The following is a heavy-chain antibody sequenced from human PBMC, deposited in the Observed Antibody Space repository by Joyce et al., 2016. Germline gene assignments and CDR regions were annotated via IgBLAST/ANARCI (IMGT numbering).Heavy chain of an antibody. V-gene: IGHV4-59*02. J-gene: IGHJ6*04. Sequence: QVQLQESGPGRVKPSETLSLSCTVSGGSVRGYYWSWIRQSPGKGLEWIGNIYYNGRTNYNPSLESRVIISVATSKNPFFLRVRCMAAADTDLYYCARECPYEDCYYYGMDVWGEGTTVIISS. CDR3: ARECPYEDCYYYGMDV. D-gene: IGHD3-3*01. CDR2: IYYNGRT. CDR1: GGSVRGYY.